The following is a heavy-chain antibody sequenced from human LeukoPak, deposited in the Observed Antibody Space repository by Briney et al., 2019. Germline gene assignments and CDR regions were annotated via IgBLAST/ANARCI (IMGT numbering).Heavy chain of an antibody. CDR1: GYTFTSYY. D-gene: IGHD3-22*01. CDR3: ARSRYYDSSGYYYGAFDI. V-gene: IGHV1-46*01. J-gene: IGHJ3*02. Sequence: ASVKVSCKAPGYTFTSYYMHWVRQAPGQGLEWMGIINPSGGSTSYAQKFQGRVTMTRDTSTSTVYMELSSLRSEDTAVYYCARSRYYDSSGYYYGAFDIWGQGTMVTGSS. CDR2: INPSGGST.